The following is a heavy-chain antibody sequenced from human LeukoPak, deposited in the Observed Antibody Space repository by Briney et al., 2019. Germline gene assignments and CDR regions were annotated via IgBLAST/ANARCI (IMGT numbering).Heavy chain of an antibody. J-gene: IGHJ4*02. Sequence: GGSLRLSCAASGFTFDDYGMSWVRKAPGKGLDWVSGINWNGGSTGYADSVKGRFTISRDNAKNSLYLQMNSLRAEDTALYYCARVFIGTAGVFDYWGQGTLVTVSS. CDR2: INWNGGST. CDR1: GFTFDDYG. D-gene: IGHD1-26*01. V-gene: IGHV3-20*04. CDR3: ARVFIGTAGVFDY.